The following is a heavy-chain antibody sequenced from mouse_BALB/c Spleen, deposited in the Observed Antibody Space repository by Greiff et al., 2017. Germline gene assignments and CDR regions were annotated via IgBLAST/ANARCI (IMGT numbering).Heavy chain of an antibody. CDR2: ISSGSSTI. Sequence: EVKVVESGGGLVQPGGSRKLSCAASGFTFSSFGMHWVRQAPEKGLEWVAYISSGSSTIYYADTVKGRFTISRDNPKNTLFLQMTSLRSEDTAMYYCARGFYYGSHYYAMDYWGQGTSVTVSS. D-gene: IGHD1-1*01. CDR3: ARGFYYGSHYYAMDY. CDR1: GFTFSSFG. J-gene: IGHJ4*01. V-gene: IGHV5-17*02.